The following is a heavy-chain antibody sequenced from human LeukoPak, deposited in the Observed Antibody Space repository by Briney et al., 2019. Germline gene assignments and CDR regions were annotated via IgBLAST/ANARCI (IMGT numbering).Heavy chain of an antibody. D-gene: IGHD2-15*01. CDR3: ARDYIVAVVAGNYYYGMDV. CDR1: GFTFSNYW. V-gene: IGHV3-7*01. J-gene: IGHJ6*02. Sequence: PGGSLRLSCEGSGFTFSNYWMGWVRQAPGKGLQWVANIKTDGSEKYYVDSVKGRFTISRDNAKNSLYLQMNSLRAEDTAVYYCARDYIVAVVAGNYYYGMDVWGQGTTVTVSS. CDR2: IKTDGSEK.